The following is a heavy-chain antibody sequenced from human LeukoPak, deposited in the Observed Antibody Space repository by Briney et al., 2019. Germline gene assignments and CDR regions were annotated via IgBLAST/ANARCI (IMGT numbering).Heavy chain of an antibody. CDR3: AKDFRDTSMFTDGYFDS. Sequence: GGSLRLSCSASGFTFNNYAMSWVRQAPGKGLEWVSGLSGLGDSKYYADSVNGRFSISRDNANNRLYLQMNNLRAEDTAVYYCAKDFRDTSMFTDGYFDSWSQGTLVTVSS. J-gene: IGHJ4*02. D-gene: IGHD5-18*01. CDR1: GFTFNNYA. V-gene: IGHV3-23*01. CDR2: LSGLGDSK.